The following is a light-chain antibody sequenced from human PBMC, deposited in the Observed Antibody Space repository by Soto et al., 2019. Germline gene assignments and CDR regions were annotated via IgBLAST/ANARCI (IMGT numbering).Light chain of an antibody. Sequence: EIVMTQSPATLSVSPGERASLSCRTSQSVRDHLAWYQQKPGQAPRLLIYGASTRATDIPARFSGSGSGTEFTLTISSLQSEDFAVYYCQQYFDWPPWTFGQGTKVEIK. V-gene: IGKV3-15*01. CDR3: QQYFDWPPWT. J-gene: IGKJ1*01. CDR1: QSVRDH. CDR2: GAS.